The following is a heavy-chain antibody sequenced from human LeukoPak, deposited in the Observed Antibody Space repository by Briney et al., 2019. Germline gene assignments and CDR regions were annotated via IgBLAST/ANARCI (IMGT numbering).Heavy chain of an antibody. Sequence: ASVKVSCKASGYTFTGYYMHWVRQAPGQGLEWMGWINPNSGGTNYAQKFQGRVTMTRDTSISTAYMELSRLRSDDTAVYYCARESDFWSGYTEYYFGYWGQGTLVTVSS. CDR3: ARESDFWSGYTEYYFGY. D-gene: IGHD3-3*01. J-gene: IGHJ4*02. V-gene: IGHV1-2*02. CDR2: INPNSGGT. CDR1: GYTFTGYY.